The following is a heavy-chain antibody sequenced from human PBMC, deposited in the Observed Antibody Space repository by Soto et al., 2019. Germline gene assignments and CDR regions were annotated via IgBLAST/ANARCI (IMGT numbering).Heavy chain of an antibody. J-gene: IGHJ5*02. D-gene: IGHD3-3*01. V-gene: IGHV3-23*01. CDR3: AKITRS. CDR2: ISGDGKAT. Sequence: EVQVLESEGGLVQPGGSLRLSCAASGFTISSSAMTWVRQAPGKGLEWISSISGDGKATYYADSVKGRFTISRDSSKTTLYLQMNGLRVEDTATYFCAKITRSWGRGTLVTVAS. CDR1: GFTISSSA.